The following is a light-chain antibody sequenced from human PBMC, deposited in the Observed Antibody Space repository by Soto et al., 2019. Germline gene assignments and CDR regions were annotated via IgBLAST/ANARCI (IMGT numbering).Light chain of an antibody. CDR1: SGHSSYA. CDR3: ETWGTGIQV. V-gene: IGLV4-69*01. CDR2: LNSDGSH. Sequence: QLVLTQSPSASASLGASVKLTCTLSSGHSSYAIAWHQQQPEKGPRYLMKLNSDGSHSKGDGIPDRFSGSSSGAERYFTISSLQSEDEADYYCETWGTGIQVFGGGTKVTVL. J-gene: IGLJ2*01.